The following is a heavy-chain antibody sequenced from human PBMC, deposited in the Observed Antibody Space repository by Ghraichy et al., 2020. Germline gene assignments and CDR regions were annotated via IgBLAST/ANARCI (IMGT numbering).Heavy chain of an antibody. CDR1: GGSISSYY. D-gene: IGHD3-3*02. V-gene: IGHV4-59*08. CDR3: ARISYYYGMDV. Sequence: SQTLSLTCTVSGGSISSYYWSWIRQPPGKGLEWIGYIYYSGSTNYNPSLKSRVTISVDTSKNQFSLKLSSVTAADTAVYYCARISYYYGMDVWGQGTTVTVSS. J-gene: IGHJ6*02. CDR2: IYYSGST.